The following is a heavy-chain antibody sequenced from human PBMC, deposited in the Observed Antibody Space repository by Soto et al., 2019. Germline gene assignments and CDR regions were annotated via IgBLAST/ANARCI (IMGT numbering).Heavy chain of an antibody. CDR1: GFTCDTYA. Sequence: LRLSCAASGFTCDTYAMHCVRQAPGKGLEGMAVISYDGGNQFYAGSRNGRFSVSXDKSKNPLSLPXNSLRXAYAAVYYWPRGRLPDFFDYWRQGALVTGS. CDR3: PRGRLPDFFDY. V-gene: IGHV3-30*14. CDR2: ISYDGGNQ. J-gene: IGHJ4*02.